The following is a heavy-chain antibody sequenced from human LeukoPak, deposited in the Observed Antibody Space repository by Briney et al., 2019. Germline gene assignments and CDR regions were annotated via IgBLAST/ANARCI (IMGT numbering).Heavy chain of an antibody. J-gene: IGHJ4*02. CDR1: GGSFSGYY. CDR2: INHSGST. Sequence: SETLSLTCAVYGGSFSGYYWSWIRQPPGKGLEWTGEINHSGSTNYNPSLKSRVTISVDTSKNQFSLKLSSVTAADTAVYYCARGLGCSGGSCYPGYWGQGTLVTVSS. CDR3: ARGLGCSGGSCYPGY. V-gene: IGHV4-34*01. D-gene: IGHD2-15*01.